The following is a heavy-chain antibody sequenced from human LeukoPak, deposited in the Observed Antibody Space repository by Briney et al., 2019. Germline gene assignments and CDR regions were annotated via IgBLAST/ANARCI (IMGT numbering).Heavy chain of an antibody. D-gene: IGHD2-21*02. CDR3: ARQDGVVTAIPLIFFDY. CDR2: ISYSGST. V-gene: IGHV4-39*01. Sequence: KPSETLSLTCTVSGASISSSSSYWGWIRQPPGKGLEWIGSISYSGSTYYNPSLKSRVTISVDTSKNQFSLKLTSVTAADPAVYYCARQDGVVTAIPLIFFDYWGQGTLVTVSS. J-gene: IGHJ4*02. CDR1: GASISSSSSY.